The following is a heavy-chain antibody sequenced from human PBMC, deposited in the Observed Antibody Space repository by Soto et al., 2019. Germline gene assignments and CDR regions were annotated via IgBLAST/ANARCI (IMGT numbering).Heavy chain of an antibody. V-gene: IGHV1-18*04. D-gene: IGHD4-4*01. CDR1: GYTFTSYG. Sequence: ASVKVSCKASGYTFTSYGISWVRQAPGQGLAWMGWISAYNGNTNYAQKLQGRVTMATDTSTSTAYMELRSLRSDDTAVYYCARDTSVTTGDYYYYYGMDVWGQGTTVTVSS. CDR3: ARDTSVTTGDYYYYYGMDV. CDR2: ISAYNGNT. J-gene: IGHJ6*02.